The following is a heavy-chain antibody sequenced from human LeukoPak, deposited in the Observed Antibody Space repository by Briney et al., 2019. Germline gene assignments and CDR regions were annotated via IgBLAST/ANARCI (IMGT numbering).Heavy chain of an antibody. J-gene: IGHJ4*02. D-gene: IGHD6-13*01. CDR3: ARILAAGTGY. CDR1: GRSISSGDYF. Sequence: SQTLSLTCTVSGRSISSGDYFWSWIRQPPGRGLEWTGYIAYSGRTYYNPSLKSRVTISIDTSKNQFSLKLSSVTAADTAVYYCARILAAGTGYWGQGTLVTVSP. V-gene: IGHV4-30-4*08. CDR2: IAYSGRT.